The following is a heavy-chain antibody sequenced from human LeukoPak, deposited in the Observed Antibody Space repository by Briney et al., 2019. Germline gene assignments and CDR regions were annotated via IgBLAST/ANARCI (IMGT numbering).Heavy chain of an antibody. CDR2: FDPGEGRV. J-gene: IGHJ4*02. Sequence: ASVKVSCKVSGNTLTELSMHWVRQAPGKGLEYMGGFDPGEGRVIYAQKFQGRVTMTEDTSTDTAYLELSSLRSEDTAVYYCVAGDEWQLLDYWGQGTLVTVSS. CDR3: VAGDEWQLLDY. V-gene: IGHV1-24*01. D-gene: IGHD1-26*01. CDR1: GNTLTELS.